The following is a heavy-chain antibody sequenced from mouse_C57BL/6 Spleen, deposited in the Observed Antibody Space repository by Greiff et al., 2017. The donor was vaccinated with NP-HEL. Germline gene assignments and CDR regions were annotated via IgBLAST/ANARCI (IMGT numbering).Heavy chain of an antibody. Sequence: EVKLMESGEGLVKPGGSLKLSCAASGFTFSSYAMSWVRQTPEKRLEWVAYISSGGDYIYYADTVKGRFTISRDNARNTLYLQMSSLKSEDTAMYYCTREDSRGFAYWGQGTLVTVSA. CDR3: TREDSRGFAY. CDR2: ISSGGDYI. D-gene: IGHD6-1*01. CDR1: GFTFSSYA. V-gene: IGHV5-9-1*02. J-gene: IGHJ3*01.